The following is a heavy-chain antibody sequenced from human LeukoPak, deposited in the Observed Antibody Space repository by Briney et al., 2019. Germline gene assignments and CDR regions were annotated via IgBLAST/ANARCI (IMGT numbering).Heavy chain of an antibody. D-gene: IGHD5-18*01. CDR2: INHSGST. V-gene: IGHV4-34*01. CDR3: ARGRDTVRRNNYFDY. CDR1: GGSFSGYY. J-gene: IGHJ4*02. Sequence: SETLSLTCAVYGGSFSGYYWSLIRQPPGKGLEWIGEINHSGSTNYNPSLKSRVTISVDTSKNQFSLKLSSVTAADTAVYYCARGRDTVRRNNYFDYWGQGTLVTVSS.